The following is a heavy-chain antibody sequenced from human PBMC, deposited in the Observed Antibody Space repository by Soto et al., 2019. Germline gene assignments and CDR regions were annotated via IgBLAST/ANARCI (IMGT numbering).Heavy chain of an antibody. CDR3: ARVFGDDYYDSSGAFDI. Sequence: ASVKVSCKASGYTFTSYGISWVRQAPGQGLEWMGWISAYNGNTNYAQKLQGRVTMTTDTSTSTAYMELRSLRSDDTAVYYCARVFGDDYYDSSGAFDIWGQGTMVTVS. CDR1: GYTFTSYG. J-gene: IGHJ3*02. V-gene: IGHV1-18*01. CDR2: ISAYNGNT. D-gene: IGHD3-22*01.